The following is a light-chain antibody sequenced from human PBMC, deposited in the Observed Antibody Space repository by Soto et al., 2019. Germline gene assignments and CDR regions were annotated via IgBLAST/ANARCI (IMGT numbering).Light chain of an antibody. CDR2: DAS. V-gene: IGKV1-5*01. CDR1: RAIGDR. J-gene: IGKJ1*01. CDR3: QQYNSYST. Sequence: DIQMTQSPSALSAVVGDRVTISFRASRAIGDRLAWYQQKPGKAPKLLIYDASSLESGVPSRFSGSGSGTEFTLTISSLQPDDFATYYCQQYNSYSTFGQGTKVDIK.